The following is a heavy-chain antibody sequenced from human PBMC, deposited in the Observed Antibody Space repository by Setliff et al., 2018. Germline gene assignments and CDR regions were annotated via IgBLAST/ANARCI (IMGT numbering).Heavy chain of an antibody. Sequence: ASVKVSCKASGYTFTSYYMHWVRQAPGQGLEWMGIINPSGGSTGYAQKFQGRVTMTRNTSISTAYMELSSLRSEDTAVYYCARSAAYSRARSVGAFDIWGQGTMVTVSS. CDR2: INPSGGST. CDR1: GYTFTSYY. D-gene: IGHD6-13*01. CDR3: ARSAAYSRARSVGAFDI. J-gene: IGHJ3*02. V-gene: IGHV1-46*01.